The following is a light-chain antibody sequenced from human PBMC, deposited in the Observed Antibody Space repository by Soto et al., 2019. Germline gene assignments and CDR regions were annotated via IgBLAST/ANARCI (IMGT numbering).Light chain of an antibody. CDR1: QTVDNY. CDR3: HQSYSTPHT. J-gene: IGKJ2*01. CDR2: FAS. V-gene: IGKV1-39*01. Sequence: DIQMTQSPSSLSASVGDRVTITCRASQTVDNYLNWYQQKPGEAPKLLIFFASSLQSGVPSRFSGNGTGTDFTLTISSLQPEDFAAYYCHQSYSTPHTFGQGTKVEIK.